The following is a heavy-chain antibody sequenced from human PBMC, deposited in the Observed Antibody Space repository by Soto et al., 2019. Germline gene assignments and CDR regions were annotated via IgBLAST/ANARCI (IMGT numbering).Heavy chain of an antibody. D-gene: IGHD1-7*01. Sequence: PGGSLRLSCAASGFTFSSYGMHWVRQAPGKGLEWVAVIWYDGSNKYYADSVKGRFTISRDNAKNTLYLQMNSLRAEDTAVYYCARDLRNFNYYFDYWGQGTLVTVS. V-gene: IGHV3-33*01. J-gene: IGHJ4*02. CDR1: GFTFSSYG. CDR2: IWYDGSNK. CDR3: ARDLRNFNYYFDY.